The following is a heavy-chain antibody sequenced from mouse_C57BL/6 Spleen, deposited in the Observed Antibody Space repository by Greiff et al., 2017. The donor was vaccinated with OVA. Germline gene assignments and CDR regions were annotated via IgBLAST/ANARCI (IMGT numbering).Heavy chain of an antibody. V-gene: IGHV5-12*01. CDR1: GFTFSDYY. CDR2: ISNGGGST. D-gene: IGHD4-1*01. Sequence: EVKVVESGGGLVQPGGSLKLSCAASGFTFSDYYMYWVRQTPEKRLEWVAYISNGGGSTYYPDTVKGRFTISRDNAKNTLYLQMSRLKAEDTAMYYCARRGSLGMDYWGQGTSVTVSS. J-gene: IGHJ4*01. CDR3: ARRGSLGMDY.